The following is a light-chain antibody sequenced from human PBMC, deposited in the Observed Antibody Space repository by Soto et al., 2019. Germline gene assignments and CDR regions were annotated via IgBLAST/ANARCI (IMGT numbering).Light chain of an antibody. V-gene: IGKV1-8*01. CDR1: HVVSNY. J-gene: IGKJ2*01. Sequence: AIRMTQSPSSLSASIGDRVTITCRASHVVSNYLAWYQQKPGKAPKALIYAASCLQSGVPSRFSGSGSGTDFSLTISFLQSEDFATYYCQHYYSYPYTVGQGPTLHMK. CDR2: AAS. CDR3: QHYYSYPYT.